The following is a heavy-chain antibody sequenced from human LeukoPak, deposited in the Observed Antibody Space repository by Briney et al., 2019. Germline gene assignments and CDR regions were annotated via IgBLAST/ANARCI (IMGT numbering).Heavy chain of an antibody. V-gene: IGHV3-21*01. CDR1: GFTFSIYT. Sequence: GGSLRLSCVASGFTFSIYTMSWVRQAPGKGLGWVSSITSSSSSMYSADSVKGRLTISRDNAKSSLYLQMNSLRAEDTAVYYCARDLAWGGYWGQGTLVTVSS. D-gene: IGHD7-27*01. CDR2: ITSSSSSM. CDR3: ARDLAWGGY. J-gene: IGHJ4*02.